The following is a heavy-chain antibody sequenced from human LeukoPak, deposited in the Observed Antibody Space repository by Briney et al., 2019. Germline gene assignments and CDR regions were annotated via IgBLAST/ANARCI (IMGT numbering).Heavy chain of an antibody. D-gene: IGHD1-26*01. CDR2: ISGSGGST. V-gene: IGHV3-23*01. Sequence: QSGGSLRLSCAASGFTFSSYAMSWVRQAPGKGLEWVSAISGSGGSTYYADSVKGRFTISRDNSKNTLYLQMNSLRAEDKAVYYCAKDRWELVGAFDIWGQGTMVTVSS. CDR3: AKDRWELVGAFDI. CDR1: GFTFSSYA. J-gene: IGHJ3*02.